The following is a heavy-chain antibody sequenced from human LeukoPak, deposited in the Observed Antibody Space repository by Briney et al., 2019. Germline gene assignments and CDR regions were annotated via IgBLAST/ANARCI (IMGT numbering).Heavy chain of an antibody. CDR2: IKQDGSEK. CDR1: GFTFSSYW. D-gene: IGHD2-2*01. V-gene: IGHV3-7*01. CDR3: ARDDCSSISCYHNWFDP. Sequence: PGGSLRLSCAASGFTFSSYWMSWVRQAPGKGLEWVANIKQDGSEKYYVDSVKSRFTISRDNAKNSLYLQMNSLRAEDTAVYYCARDDCSSISCYHNWFDPWGQGTLDTVSS. J-gene: IGHJ5*02.